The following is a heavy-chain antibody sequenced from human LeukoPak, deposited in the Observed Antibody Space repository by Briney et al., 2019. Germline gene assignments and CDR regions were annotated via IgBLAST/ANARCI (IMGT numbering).Heavy chain of an antibody. Sequence: PSETLSLTCTVSGGSISSYYWSWIRQPAGKGLEWIGRIYTSGSTNYNPSLKSRVTMSVDTSKNQFSLKLSSVTAADTAVYYCAREKDLYNYWYFDLWGRGTLVTVSS. CDR2: IYTSGST. V-gene: IGHV4-4*07. CDR1: GGSISSYY. CDR3: AREKDLYNYWYFDL. D-gene: IGHD1-1*01. J-gene: IGHJ2*01.